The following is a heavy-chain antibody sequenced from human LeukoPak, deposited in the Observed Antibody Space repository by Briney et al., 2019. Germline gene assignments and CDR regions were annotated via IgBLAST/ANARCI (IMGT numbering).Heavy chain of an antibody. CDR3: AHGTMYQLDY. V-gene: IGHV3-23*01. J-gene: IGHJ4*02. D-gene: IGHD2-2*01. CDR1: GFTFSTDG. CDR2: ILGLGGASRT. Sequence: PGGSLRLSCAASGFTFSTDGMSWVRQAPGKGLEWVSGILGLGGASRTYYADSVKGRFTISRDNSKNTLYLQMNSLRAEDTAVYYCAHGTMYQLDYWGQGTLVTVSS.